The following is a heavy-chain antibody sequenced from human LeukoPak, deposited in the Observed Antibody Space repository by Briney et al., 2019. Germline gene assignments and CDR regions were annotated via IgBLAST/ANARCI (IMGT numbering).Heavy chain of an antibody. J-gene: IGHJ3*02. V-gene: IGHV3-7*01. D-gene: IGHD1-26*01. CDR3: AKTIVGSNVSDI. CDR2: IKEDGREK. Sequence: GGSLRLSCVASRFSFSSHWMTWVRQAPGKGLEWVANIKEDGREKYYADSVKGRFTISRDNAKNSLYLQMNSLRGEDTAVYYCAKTIVGSNVSDIWGQGTLVTVSS. CDR1: RFSFSSHW.